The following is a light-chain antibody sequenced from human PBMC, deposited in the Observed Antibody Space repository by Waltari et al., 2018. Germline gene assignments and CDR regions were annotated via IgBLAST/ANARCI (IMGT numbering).Light chain of an antibody. CDR1: QSVGSSS. CDR3: QQHGTLPAT. Sequence: EIVLTQSPGTASLSPGERVTLSCRASQSVGSSSLAWYQQKPGQAPRLVIYRASRRATGIPDRCRCSGSGTDFSLTITRLEPEDFAVDYCQQHGTLPATFGQGTKVEIK. V-gene: IGKV3-20*01. CDR2: RAS. J-gene: IGKJ1*01.